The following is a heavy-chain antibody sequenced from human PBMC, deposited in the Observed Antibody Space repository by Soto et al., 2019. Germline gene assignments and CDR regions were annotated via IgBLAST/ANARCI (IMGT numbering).Heavy chain of an antibody. CDR1: GYTFTDYY. V-gene: IGHV1-2*02. J-gene: IGHJ4*02. D-gene: IGHD1-26*01. CDR2: ITPKSGEI. CDR3: ARAPILGPTGDFDY. Sequence: QVHLVQSGAEVKRPGDSVKVSCKASGYTFTDYYIHWVRQAPGQGLEWMGRITPKSGEIYYSPKLQGRVTLTRDTSISTAYMELTTLRFDDTAVYYGARAPILGPTGDFDYWGQGTLATVSS.